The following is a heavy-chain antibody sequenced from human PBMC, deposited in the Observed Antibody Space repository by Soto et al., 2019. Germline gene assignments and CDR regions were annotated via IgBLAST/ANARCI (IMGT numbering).Heavy chain of an antibody. D-gene: IGHD3-22*01. CDR2: IIPIFGTA. V-gene: IGHV1-69*06. Sequence: SVKVSCKASGGTFSSYAISWVRQAPGPGLEWMGGIIPIFGTANYAQKFQGRVTITADKSTSTAYMELSSLRSEDTAVYYCAEYYYDSSGYFNWFDPWGQGTLVTVSS. J-gene: IGHJ5*02. CDR1: GGTFSSYA. CDR3: AEYYYDSSGYFNWFDP.